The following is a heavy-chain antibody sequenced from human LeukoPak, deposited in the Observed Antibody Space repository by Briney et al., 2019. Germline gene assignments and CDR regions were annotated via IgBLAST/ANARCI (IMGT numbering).Heavy chain of an antibody. CDR2: IKEDGSEK. Sequence: GGSLRLSCEASGFALSSYWMSWVRQAPGKGLEWVADIKEDGSEKYYVDSVKGRFTISRDNAKKSVYLQMNSLRAEDTAVYYCARVDYGSGSYFTGPFDYWGQGTLVTVSS. CDR1: GFALSSYW. D-gene: IGHD3-10*01. CDR3: ARVDYGSGSYFTGPFDY. V-gene: IGHV3-7*01. J-gene: IGHJ4*02.